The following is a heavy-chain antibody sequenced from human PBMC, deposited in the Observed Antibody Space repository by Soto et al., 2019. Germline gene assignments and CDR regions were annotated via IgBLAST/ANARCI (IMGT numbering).Heavy chain of an antibody. CDR2: ISYDGSNK. Sequence: QVQLVESGGGVVQPGRSLRLSCAASGFTFSSYAMHWVRQAPGKGLEWVAVISYDGSNKYYADSVKGRFTISRDNSQNTLYLQMNSLRAEDTAVYYCARDQGIAAGGKGEYFQHWGQGTLVTVSS. D-gene: IGHD6-13*01. V-gene: IGHV3-30-3*01. CDR1: GFTFSSYA. CDR3: ARDQGIAAGGKGEYFQH. J-gene: IGHJ1*01.